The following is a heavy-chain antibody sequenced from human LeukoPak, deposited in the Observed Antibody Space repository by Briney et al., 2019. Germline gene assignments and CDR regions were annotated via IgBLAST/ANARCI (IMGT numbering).Heavy chain of an antibody. CDR2: INPSSGGT. CDR3: ARGGVTFGGVIAY. Sequence: ASVKVSCKASGYTFNSYYIHWVRQAPGQGLEWMGWINPSSGGTNYAQKFQDRVTMTTDTSISTAYMELSRLRSDDTAVYYCARGGVTFGGVIAYWGQGPLVTVSS. CDR1: GYTFNSYY. V-gene: IGHV1-2*02. D-gene: IGHD3-16*02. J-gene: IGHJ4*02.